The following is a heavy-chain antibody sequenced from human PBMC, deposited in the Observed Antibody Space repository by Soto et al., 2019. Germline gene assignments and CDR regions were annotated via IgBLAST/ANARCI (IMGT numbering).Heavy chain of an antibody. Sequence: GGSLRLSCAASGFTFSSYWMHWVRQAPGKGLVWVSRINSDGSGTSYADSVKGRFTISRDNAKNTLYLQMNSLRAEDTAVYYCARDSAITIFGQWGQGTLVTVSS. J-gene: IGHJ4*02. CDR2: INSDGSGT. CDR1: GFTFSSYW. D-gene: IGHD3-3*01. CDR3: ARDSAITIFGQ. V-gene: IGHV3-74*01.